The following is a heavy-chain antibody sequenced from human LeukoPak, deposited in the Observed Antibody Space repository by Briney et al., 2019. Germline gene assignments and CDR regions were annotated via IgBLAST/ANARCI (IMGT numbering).Heavy chain of an antibody. CDR3: ARPPSRGYSSSFEY. CDR2: IYPDESNI. J-gene: IGHJ4*02. D-gene: IGHD2-2*03. V-gene: IGHV5-51*01. Sequence: GESLKISCKGSGYSFTTYWIAWVRQMPGKGLEWMGIIYPDESNIRYSPSFQGQVTISADKSISTAYLQWSSLKASDTAMYYCARPPSRGYSSSFEYWGQGTPVTVSS. CDR1: GYSFTTYW.